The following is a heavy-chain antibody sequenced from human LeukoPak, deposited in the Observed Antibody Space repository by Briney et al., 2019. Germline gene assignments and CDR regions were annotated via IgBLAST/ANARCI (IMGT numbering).Heavy chain of an antibody. J-gene: IGHJ4*02. CDR3: ARNIPVTRWGY. Sequence: GGSLRLSCAASGFTVSSNYMTWVRQAPGKGLEWVSLIYSAGSTYYADSVKGRFTISRDNSKNTVYLQMNSLRAEDTAVYYCARNIPVTRWGYWGQGTLVTVSS. D-gene: IGHD2-21*01. CDR1: GFTVSSNY. V-gene: IGHV3-66*01. CDR2: IYSAGST.